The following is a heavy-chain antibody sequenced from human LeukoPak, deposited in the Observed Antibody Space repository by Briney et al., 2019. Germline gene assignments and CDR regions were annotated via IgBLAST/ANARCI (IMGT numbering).Heavy chain of an antibody. D-gene: IGHD3-3*01. V-gene: IGHV4-39*01. J-gene: IGHJ5*02. CDR3: ARHTIFCSFLNRSPFDP. CDR2: VSHDGIT. CDR1: GGSINTALYY. Sequence: SETLSLTCTVSGGSINTALYYWAWIRQTPEHQLEWIGSVSHDGITKYSPSLGGRASLSVDTSKNAFFMEVDSVTAADSAIYYCARHTIFCSFLNRSPFDPWGQGTLVTVSS.